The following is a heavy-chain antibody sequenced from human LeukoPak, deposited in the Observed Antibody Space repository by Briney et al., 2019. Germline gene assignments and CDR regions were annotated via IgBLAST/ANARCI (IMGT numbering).Heavy chain of an antibody. Sequence: QSGGSLRLSCAASGFTFITYAFHWVRQAPGKGLEWVSAISGSGGATYYADSVKGRFAISRDNSKNTLYLQMTSLRAEDTAVYYCAKTYLDTTFFDSWGQGTLVTVSS. CDR1: GFTFITYA. D-gene: IGHD5-18*01. CDR3: AKTYLDTTFFDS. CDR2: ISGSGGAT. V-gene: IGHV3-23*01. J-gene: IGHJ4*02.